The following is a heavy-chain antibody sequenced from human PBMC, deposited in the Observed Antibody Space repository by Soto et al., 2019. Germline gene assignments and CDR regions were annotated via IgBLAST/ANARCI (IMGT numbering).Heavy chain of an antibody. V-gene: IGHV1-3*01. J-gene: IGHJ6*02. CDR3: AREVTRFTRVRGAEGTNYGMDV. CDR1: GYTFTSYA. D-gene: IGHD3-10*01. CDR2: INAGNGNT. Sequence: ASVKVSCKASGYTFTSYAMHWVRQAPGQRLEWMGWINAGNGNTKYSQKFQGRVTITRDTSASTAYMELSSLRSEDTAVYYCAREVTRFTRVRGAEGTNYGMDVWGQETTVTVSS.